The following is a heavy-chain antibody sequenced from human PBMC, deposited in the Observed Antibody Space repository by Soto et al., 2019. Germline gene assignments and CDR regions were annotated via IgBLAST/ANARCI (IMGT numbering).Heavy chain of an antibody. CDR1: GYTFTNYA. Sequence: ASVKVSCKASGYTFTNYAIHWVRQGPGQRLEWMGWINAGNGKTKYSQKFQGRVTITRDTSASTAYMELSSLRSEDTAVYYCASAGEVEGNNNFDYWGQGNLVTFS. D-gene: IGHD1-20*01. CDR2: INAGNGKT. V-gene: IGHV1-3*01. CDR3: ASAGEVEGNNNFDY. J-gene: IGHJ4*02.